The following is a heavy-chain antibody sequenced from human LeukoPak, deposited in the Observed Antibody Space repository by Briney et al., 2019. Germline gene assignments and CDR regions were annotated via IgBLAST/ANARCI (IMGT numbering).Heavy chain of an antibody. CDR1: GGSISSSSYY. J-gene: IGHJ4*02. D-gene: IGHD2-15*01. CDR3: ARYGGRAGSDY. Sequence: SETLSLTCTVSGGSISSSSYYWGWIRQPPGKGLEWIGSIYYSGSTYYNPSLKSRVTISVDTSKNQFSLKLSSVTAADTAVYYCARYGGRAGSDYWGQGTLVTVSS. V-gene: IGHV4-39*01. CDR2: IYYSGST.